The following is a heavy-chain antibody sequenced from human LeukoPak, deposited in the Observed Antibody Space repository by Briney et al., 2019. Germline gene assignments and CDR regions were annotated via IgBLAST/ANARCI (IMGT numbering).Heavy chain of an antibody. V-gene: IGHV4-39*07. D-gene: IGHD2-2*01. CDR3: ARDPVTTGYCSSTSCYFDDY. CDR1: GGSISSSSYY. CDR2: IYYSGST. Sequence: SETLSLTCTVSGGSISSSSYYWGWIRQPPGKGLEWIGSIYYSGSTYYNPSLKSRVTISVDTSKNQFSLKLSSVTAADTAVFYCARDPVTTGYCSSTSCYFDDYWGQGTLVTVSS. J-gene: IGHJ4*02.